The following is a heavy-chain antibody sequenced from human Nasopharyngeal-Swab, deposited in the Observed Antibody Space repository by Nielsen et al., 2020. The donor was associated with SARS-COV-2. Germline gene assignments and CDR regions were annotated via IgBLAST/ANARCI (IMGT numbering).Heavy chain of an antibody. J-gene: IGHJ4*02. Sequence: ASVKVSCKASGYTFTTYDINWLRQAPGQGLEGMGWMTPNNGATGYAQKFQRRVTLTWDTTISTAYMELSSLGSEDTAVYYCTRGVPDFGYWGQGTLVTVSS. CDR1: GYTFTTYD. CDR2: MTPNNGAT. V-gene: IGHV1-8*01. CDR3: TRGVPDFGY.